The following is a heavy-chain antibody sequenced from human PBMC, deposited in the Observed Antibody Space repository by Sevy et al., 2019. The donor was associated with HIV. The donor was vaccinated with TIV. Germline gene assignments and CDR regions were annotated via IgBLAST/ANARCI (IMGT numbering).Heavy chain of an antibody. Sequence: GGSLRLSCAASGFTVSSNYMSWVRQAPGKGLEWVSAIYSGGNKYYADSVKGRFTISRDNSKNTVYLQINSLRAEDTAVYYCARETISGYNLWGQGTLVTVSS. J-gene: IGHJ4*02. CDR2: IYSGGNK. D-gene: IGHD5-12*01. V-gene: IGHV3-53*01. CDR3: ARETISGYNL. CDR1: GFTVSSNY.